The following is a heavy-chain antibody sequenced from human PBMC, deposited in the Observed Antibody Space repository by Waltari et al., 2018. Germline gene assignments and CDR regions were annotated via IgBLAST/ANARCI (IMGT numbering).Heavy chain of an antibody. CDR2: IYYSVSN. D-gene: IGHD6-25*01. J-gene: IGHJ4*02. CDR1: GGSISSYY. V-gene: IGHV4-59*12. Sequence: QVQLQESGPGLVTPSATLSLPCHASGGSISSYYWNWIRQPPGKGLEWIGYIYYSVSNNNNPSLHGSVTKSVDQSKNQYSMKLSSVTAADTAVYYCARLMHPRSGFDYWGQGTLVTVSS. CDR3: ARLMHPRSGFDY.